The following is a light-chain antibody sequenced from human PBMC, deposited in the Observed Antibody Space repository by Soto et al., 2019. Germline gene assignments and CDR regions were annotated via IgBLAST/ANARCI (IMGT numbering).Light chain of an antibody. Sequence: QSVLTQSSSASASLGSSVKLTCTLSSGHSTYTIAWHQQQPGKAPRYLMKLERSGSYNKGSGVPDRFSGSSSGADRYLTISNLQSEDEADYYCETWDSNTHTVFGGGTQLPSS. CDR3: ETWDSNTHTV. CDR1: SGHSTYT. CDR2: LERSGSY. V-gene: IGLV4-60*03. J-gene: IGLJ7*01.